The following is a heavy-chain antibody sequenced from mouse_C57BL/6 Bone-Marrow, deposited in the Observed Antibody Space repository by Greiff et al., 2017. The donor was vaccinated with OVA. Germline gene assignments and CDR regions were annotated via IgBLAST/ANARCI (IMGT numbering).Heavy chain of an antibody. J-gene: IGHJ3*01. D-gene: IGHD2-3*01. CDR2: ISDGGSYT. CDR3: ARVVYDGYAFAY. V-gene: IGHV5-4*03. CDR1: GFTFSSYA. Sequence: DVKLVESGGGLVKPGGSLKLSCAASGFTFSSYAMSWVRQTPEKRLEWVATISDGGSYTYYPDYVKGRFTISRDNDKNNLYLQMSHMKSEDTAMYYCARVVYDGYAFAYWGQGTLVTVSA.